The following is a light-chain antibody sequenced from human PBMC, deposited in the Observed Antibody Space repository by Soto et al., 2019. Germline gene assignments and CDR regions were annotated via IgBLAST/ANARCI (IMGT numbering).Light chain of an antibody. J-gene: IGKJ1*01. Sequence: NVLTQSPGTLSLSPGERATLSCRDSQSLSNTFLSWYQQKPGQAPRLLIYGVFSRATGIPDRFSGSGSGTDFTLTISRLEPEDSAVYFCHQYAYSPRTFGQETKVEIK. CDR2: GVF. V-gene: IGKV3-20*01. CDR1: QSLSNTF. CDR3: HQYAYSPRT.